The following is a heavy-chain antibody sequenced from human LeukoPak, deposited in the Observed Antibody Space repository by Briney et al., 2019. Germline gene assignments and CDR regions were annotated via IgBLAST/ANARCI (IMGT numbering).Heavy chain of an antibody. CDR3: AKDRMYEASSGRNFDY. Sequence: PGGSLRLSCEASGFIFISYGMHWVRQAPGKGLEWVAFIRYDGDNKYYADSVKGRFTISRDNSKNTLHLQMNSLRAEDTAVYYCAKDRMYEASSGRNFDYWGQGTLVTVSS. CDR2: IRYDGDNK. V-gene: IGHV3-30*02. CDR1: GFIFISYG. D-gene: IGHD6-25*01. J-gene: IGHJ4*02.